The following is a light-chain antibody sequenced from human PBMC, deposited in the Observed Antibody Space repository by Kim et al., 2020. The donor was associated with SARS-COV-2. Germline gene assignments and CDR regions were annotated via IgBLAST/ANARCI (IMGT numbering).Light chain of an antibody. Sequence: GQRVHSYCYGSSSNNASNYVYWYRQLTGTAPKLLIYRNKQRPSGVPGRFSGSKSGTSASLAISGLRSEDEADYYCAAWDDSLSGWVFGGGTQLTVL. CDR1: SSNNASNY. CDR2: RNK. J-gene: IGLJ3*02. V-gene: IGLV1-47*01. CDR3: AAWDDSLSGWV.